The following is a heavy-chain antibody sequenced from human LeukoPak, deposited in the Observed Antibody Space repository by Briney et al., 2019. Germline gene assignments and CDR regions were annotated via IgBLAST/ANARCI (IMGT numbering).Heavy chain of an antibody. CDR2: ISYDGSNK. D-gene: IGHD3-10*01. V-gene: IGHV3-30*18. CDR1: GFTFSSYG. Sequence: PGGSLRLSCAASGFTFSSYGMHWVRQAPGKGLEWVAVISYDGSNKCYADSVKGRFTISRDNSKNTLYLQMNSLRAEDTAVYYCAKSFPSGELPDYWGQGTLVTVSS. J-gene: IGHJ4*02. CDR3: AKSFPSGELPDY.